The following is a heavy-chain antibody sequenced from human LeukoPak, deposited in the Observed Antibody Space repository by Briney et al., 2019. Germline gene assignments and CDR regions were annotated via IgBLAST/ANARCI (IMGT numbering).Heavy chain of an antibody. D-gene: IGHD5-12*01. CDR1: GGSFSGYY. Sequence: SETLSLTCAVYGGSFSGYYWSWIRQPPGKGLEWIGEINHSGSTNYNPSLKSRVTISVDTSKNQFSLKLSSVTAADTAVYYCAGGRLAPRVFDIWGQGTMVTVSS. J-gene: IGHJ3*02. CDR2: INHSGST. CDR3: AGGRLAPRVFDI. V-gene: IGHV4-34*01.